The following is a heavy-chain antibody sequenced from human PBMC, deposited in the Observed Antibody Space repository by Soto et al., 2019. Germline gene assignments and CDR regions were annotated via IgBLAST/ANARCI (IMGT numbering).Heavy chain of an antibody. V-gene: IGHV4-59*01. J-gene: IGHJ4*02. Sequence: PSETLSLTCTVYGGSISSYYWSWIRQPPGKGLEWIGYIYYSGSTNYNPSLKSRVTISVDTSKSQFSLKRRSVTAADTAVYDDARRYGGTFDYWGEGTLVTV. CDR2: IYYSGST. CDR1: GGSISSYY. CDR3: ARRYGGTFDY. D-gene: IGHD1-26*01.